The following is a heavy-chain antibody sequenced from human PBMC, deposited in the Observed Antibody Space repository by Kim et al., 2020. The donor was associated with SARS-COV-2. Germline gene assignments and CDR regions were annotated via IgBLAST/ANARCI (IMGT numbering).Heavy chain of an antibody. J-gene: IGHJ3*02. Sequence: GGSLRLSCAASGFTFSNAWMSWVRQAPGKGLEWVGRIKSKTDGGTTDYAAPVKGRFTISRDDSKNTLYLQMNSLKTEDTAVYYCTTDRLLYGSGSYYPPYYYDSSGPSDAFDIWGQGTMVTVSS. CDR3: TTDRLLYGSGSYYPPYYYDSSGPSDAFDI. V-gene: IGHV3-15*01. D-gene: IGHD3-10*01. CDR1: GFTFSNAW. CDR2: IKSKTDGGTT.